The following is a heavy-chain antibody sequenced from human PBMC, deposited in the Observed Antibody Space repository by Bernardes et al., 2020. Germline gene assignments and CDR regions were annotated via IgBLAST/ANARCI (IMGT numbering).Heavy chain of an antibody. CDR1: GITVSDNY. CDR3: ARERGGYMDV. D-gene: IGHD3-16*01. J-gene: IGHJ6*03. V-gene: IGHV3-53*01. Sequence: GGSLRLSCAASGITVSDNYLNWVRQAPGKGLEWVSVMYAGGSTNYAGSVKGRFTISRDNSKNTLYLHMNSLRAEDTAVYYCARERGGYMDVWGKGTTVTVSS. CDR2: MYAGGST.